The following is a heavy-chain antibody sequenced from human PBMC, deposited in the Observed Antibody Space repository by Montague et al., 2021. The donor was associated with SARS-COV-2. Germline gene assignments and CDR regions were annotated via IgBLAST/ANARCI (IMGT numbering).Heavy chain of an antibody. Sequence: PALVKPTQTLTLTCTFSGFSLSTTGVGVGWIRQPPGKALEWLALIYWDDDKRYSPSLKTRLAISKDTSKNQVVLTMTDMDPVDTGTYYCARIPEYSSGGGPDWSFDLGGRGTRVTVSS. CDR1: GFSLSTTGVG. D-gene: IGHD6-19*01. CDR3: ARIPEYSSGGGPDWSFDL. CDR2: IYWDDDK. J-gene: IGHJ2*01. V-gene: IGHV2-5*02.